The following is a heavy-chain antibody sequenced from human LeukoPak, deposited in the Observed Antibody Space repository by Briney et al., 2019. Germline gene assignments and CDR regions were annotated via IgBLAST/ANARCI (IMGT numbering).Heavy chain of an antibody. D-gene: IGHD6-6*01. CDR1: GDSVSSNSAA. CDR2: TYYRSKWYN. V-gene: IGHV6-1*01. Sequence: SQTLSLTCAISGDSVSSNSAAWNWIRQSPSRGLEWLGRTYYRSKWYNDYAVSVKSRITINPDTSKNQFSLQLNSVTPEDTAVYYCASSGQLGRRPYQQDAFDIWDQGTMVTVSS. J-gene: IGHJ3*02. CDR3: ASSGQLGRRPYQQDAFDI.